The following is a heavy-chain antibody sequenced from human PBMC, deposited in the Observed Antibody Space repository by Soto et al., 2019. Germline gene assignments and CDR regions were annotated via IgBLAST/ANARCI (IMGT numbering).Heavy chain of an antibody. J-gene: IGHJ6*02. CDR2: MNPNSGNT. CDR1: GYTFTSYD. D-gene: IGHD3-3*01. V-gene: IGHV1-8*01. CDR3: ARVLRFLEWLPPDGMDV. Sequence: QVQLVQSGAEVKKPGASVKVSCKASGYTFTSYDINWVRQATGQGLEWMGWMNPNSGNTGYAQKSPGRVTMTRNTSISTAYMELSSLRSEDTAVYYCARVLRFLEWLPPDGMDVWGQGTTVTVSS.